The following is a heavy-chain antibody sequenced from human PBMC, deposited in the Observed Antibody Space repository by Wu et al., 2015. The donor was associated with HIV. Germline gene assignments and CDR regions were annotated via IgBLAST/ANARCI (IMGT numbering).Heavy chain of an antibody. Sequence: QVQLEQSGSEVKEPQTSVTMSCKASGYIFSDYYIHWVRQAPGQGLEWVGWIRPDSGATNYAEKFEDRVTMTRDASISTAYMQLNRLRSDDTAVYFCARDLGDDFAIRGYYWYMDVVGQRDRDHRLL. CDR3: ARDLGDDFAIRGYYWYMDV. CDR1: GYIFSDYY. V-gene: IGHV1-2*02. CDR2: IRPDSGAT. J-gene: IGHJ6*03. D-gene: IGHD2-21*01.